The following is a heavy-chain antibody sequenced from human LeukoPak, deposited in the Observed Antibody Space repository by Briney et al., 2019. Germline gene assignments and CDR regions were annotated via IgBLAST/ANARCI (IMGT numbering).Heavy chain of an antibody. CDR1: GFTFSSYW. D-gene: IGHD1-14*01. Sequence: GGSLRLSCAASGFTFSSYWMSWVRQAPGKGLEWVANIKQDGSEKYYVDSVKGRFTLSRDNAKNSLYLQMNSLRAEDTAVYYCARASEGRGYYFDYWGQGTLVTVSS. J-gene: IGHJ4*02. CDR2: IKQDGSEK. V-gene: IGHV3-7*01. CDR3: ARASEGRGYYFDY.